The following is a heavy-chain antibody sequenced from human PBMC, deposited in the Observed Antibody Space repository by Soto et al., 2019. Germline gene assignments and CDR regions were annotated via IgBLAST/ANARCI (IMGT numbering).Heavy chain of an antibody. CDR1: GGSIRGYY. CDR3: ARGPGGFGDFSLDY. V-gene: IGHV4-4*07. Sequence: SETLSLTCTVSGGSIRGYYWIWIRQPAGKGLEWIGRVYFGGSTNYSPSLKSRVTMSIDTSKNQFSMKMSSVTAADTAVYYCARGPGGFGDFSLDYWGQGTLVTVSS. CDR2: VYFGGST. D-gene: IGHD3-10*01. J-gene: IGHJ4*02.